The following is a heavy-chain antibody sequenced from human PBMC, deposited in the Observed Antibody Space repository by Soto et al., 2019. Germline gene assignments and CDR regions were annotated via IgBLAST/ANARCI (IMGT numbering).Heavy chain of an antibody. CDR2: ISSSSSTI. V-gene: IGHV3-48*01. Sequence: GGSLRLSCAASGFTFSSYSMNWVRQAPGKGLEWVSYISSSSSTIYYADSVKGRFTISRDNAKNTLYLQMNSLRAEDTAVYYCARAGITMVRGVIDPYYYMDVWGKGTTVTVSS. D-gene: IGHD3-10*01. J-gene: IGHJ6*03. CDR3: ARAGITMVRGVIDPYYYMDV. CDR1: GFTFSSYS.